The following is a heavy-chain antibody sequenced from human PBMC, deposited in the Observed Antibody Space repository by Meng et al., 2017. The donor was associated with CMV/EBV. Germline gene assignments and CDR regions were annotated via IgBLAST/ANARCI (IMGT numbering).Heavy chain of an antibody. CDR1: GFSVSDSY. Sequence: EVQLVEAGGSLFQPGGSRRLSCAAAGFSVSDSYMAWVRQAPGKGLEWVSVIFGGGGTSYADSVKDRFAISRDKSKNTLYLQMNSLRVEDTAVYYCASFTGSFAFEYWGQGTLVTVAS. J-gene: IGHJ4*02. CDR2: IFGGGGT. V-gene: IGHV3-53*01. CDR3: ASFTGSFAFEY. D-gene: IGHD1-26*01.